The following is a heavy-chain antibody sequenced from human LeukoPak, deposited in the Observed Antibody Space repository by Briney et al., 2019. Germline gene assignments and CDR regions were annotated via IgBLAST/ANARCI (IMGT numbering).Heavy chain of an antibody. Sequence: GGSLRLSCTASGFTFGSYWMNWVRQAPGQGLEWVANIKQDGSEKYYVDSVKGRFTISRDNAKKSLYLQMNSLRAEDTAVYYCARETEMANLDYWGQGTLVTVSS. CDR1: GFTFGSYW. J-gene: IGHJ4*02. CDR2: IKQDGSEK. D-gene: IGHD5-24*01. V-gene: IGHV3-7*04. CDR3: ARETEMANLDY.